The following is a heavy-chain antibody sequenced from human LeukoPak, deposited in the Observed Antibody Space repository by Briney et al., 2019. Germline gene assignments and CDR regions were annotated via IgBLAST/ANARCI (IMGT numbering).Heavy chain of an antibody. D-gene: IGHD2-2*01. CDR2: ISYDGSNK. J-gene: IGHJ6*02. V-gene: IGHV3-30*18. CDR3: AKDIVVVPAAIDYYYYYGMDV. Sequence: GGSLRLSCAASGFTFSSYGMHWVRQAPGKGLEWVAVISYDGSNKYYADSVKGRFTISRDNSKNTLYLQMNSLRAEDTAVYYCAKDIVVVPAAIDYYYYYGMDVWGQGTTVTVSS. CDR1: GFTFSSYG.